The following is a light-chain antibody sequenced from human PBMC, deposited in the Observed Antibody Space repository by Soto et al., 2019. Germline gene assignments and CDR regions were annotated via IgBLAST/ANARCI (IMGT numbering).Light chain of an antibody. J-gene: IGKJ1*01. CDR1: QSLASNF. CDR3: QQYGSSLSWT. V-gene: IGKV3-20*01. Sequence: EIVLTQSPGTLSLSPGERATLSCRASQSLASNFLAWYQQKPGQPPRLLIYGASSRATGIPGRFSGGWSGTDFTLTISRLEPEDFAVYYCQQYGSSLSWTFGQGTKVEIK. CDR2: GAS.